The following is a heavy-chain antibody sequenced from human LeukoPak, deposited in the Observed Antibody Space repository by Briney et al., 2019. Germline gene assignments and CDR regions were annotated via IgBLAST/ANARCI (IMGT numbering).Heavy chain of an antibody. Sequence: GGSLRLSCAASGFTFSNYAMTWVRQAPGKGLEWVSAISDSGGTTYYADSVKGRFTISRDNSENTLYLQMNSLKDEDTAVYYCAKRSTGVWGQGTLVIVSS. CDR3: AKRSTGV. J-gene: IGHJ4*02. CDR2: ISDSGGTT. D-gene: IGHD7-27*01. CDR1: GFTFSNYA. V-gene: IGHV3-23*01.